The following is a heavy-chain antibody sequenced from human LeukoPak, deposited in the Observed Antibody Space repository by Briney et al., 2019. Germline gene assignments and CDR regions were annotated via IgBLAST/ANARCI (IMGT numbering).Heavy chain of an antibody. CDR3: ARRPTDSSGWFDP. V-gene: IGHV5-51*01. J-gene: IGHJ5*02. Sequence: GVPLKISLKGAGSSFTRYWSGWGREKPGKGLEWMGIIYPGDSATSSSPSFQGQVTISADKSISTAYLQWSSLKASDTAMYYCARRPTDSSGWFDPWGQGTLVTVSS. CDR1: GSSFTRYW. CDR2: IYPGDSAT. D-gene: IGHD6-19*01.